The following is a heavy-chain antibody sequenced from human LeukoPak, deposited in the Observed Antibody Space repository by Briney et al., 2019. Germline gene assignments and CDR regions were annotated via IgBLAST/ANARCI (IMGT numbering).Heavy chain of an antibody. CDR1: GFTFSSYG. J-gene: IGHJ4*02. V-gene: IGHV3-30*02. Sequence: GGSLRLSCAASGFTFSSYGMHWVRQAPGKGLEWVAFIRYDGSNKYYADSVKGRFTISRDNSKNTLYLQMNSLRAEDTAVYYRAKDARLLWFGEFTEGTLFDYWGQGTLVTVSS. CDR3: AKDARLLWFGEFTEGTLFDY. CDR2: IRYDGSNK. D-gene: IGHD3-10*01.